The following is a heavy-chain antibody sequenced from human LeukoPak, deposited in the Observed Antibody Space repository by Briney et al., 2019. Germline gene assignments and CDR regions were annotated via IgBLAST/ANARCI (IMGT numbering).Heavy chain of an antibody. CDR2: MNPNSGNT. CDR1: GYTFTSYD. CDR3: AKDTTIFSLPDYMDV. Sequence: ASVKVSCKASGYTFTSYDINWVRQATGQGLEWIGWMNPNSGNTGYAQKFQGRVTMTRNTSISTAYMELSSLRSEDTAVYYCAKDTTIFSLPDYMDVWGKGTTVTVSS. J-gene: IGHJ6*03. V-gene: IGHV1-8*01. D-gene: IGHD3-3*01.